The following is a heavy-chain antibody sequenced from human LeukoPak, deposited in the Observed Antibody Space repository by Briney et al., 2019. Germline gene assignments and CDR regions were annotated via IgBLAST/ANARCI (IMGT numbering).Heavy chain of an antibody. J-gene: IGHJ4*02. V-gene: IGHV3-23*01. CDR1: GFTFRGYA. Sequence: GGSLRLSCAASGFTFRGYAMTWVRQAPGKGLEWVSAISGSGGSTYYADSVKGRFTISRDNSKNTLYLQMNSLRAEDTAVYYCAKDEGRGYSYGWDYWGQGTLVTVSS. CDR2: ISGSGGST. CDR3: AKDEGRGYSYGWDY. D-gene: IGHD5-18*01.